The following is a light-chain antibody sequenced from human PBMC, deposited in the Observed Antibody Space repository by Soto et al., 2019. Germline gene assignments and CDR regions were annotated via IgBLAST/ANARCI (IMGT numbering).Light chain of an antibody. V-gene: IGKV1-5*01. CDR3: QQYNGYSWT. CDR1: QSISQW. Sequence: DIQMTQSPSTLSASVGDRVAITCRASQSISQWVAWYQQKPGRAPELLIYDASKLKSGVPSRFSGSGSGTEFSLTITSLQPDDSAMYYCQQYNGYSWTFGQGTKVDIK. CDR2: DAS. J-gene: IGKJ1*01.